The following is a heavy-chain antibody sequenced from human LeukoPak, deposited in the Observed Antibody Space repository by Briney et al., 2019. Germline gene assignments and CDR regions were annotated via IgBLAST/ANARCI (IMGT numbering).Heavy chain of an antibody. J-gene: IGHJ3*02. Sequence: GGSLRLSCAASGFTFDDYGMSWVRQAPGKGLEWVSGINWNGGSTGYADSVKGRFTISRDNAKNSLYLQMYSLRAEDTALYYCARGGLLWFGEPSYDAFDIWGQGTMVTVSS. D-gene: IGHD3-10*01. V-gene: IGHV3-20*04. CDR1: GFTFDDYG. CDR3: ARGGLLWFGEPSYDAFDI. CDR2: INWNGGST.